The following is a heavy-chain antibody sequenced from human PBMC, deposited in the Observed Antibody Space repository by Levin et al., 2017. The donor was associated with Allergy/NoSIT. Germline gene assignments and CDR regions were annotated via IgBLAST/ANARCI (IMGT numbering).Heavy chain of an antibody. CDR1: GYSFTNYG. CDR2: MNSNSGHT. D-gene: IGHD3-3*01. V-gene: IGHV1-8*01. CDR3: ARMDFYNTINWFDP. Sequence: PVASVKVSCKASGYSFTNYGINWVRQAPGQGLEWMGWMNSNSGHTGYAQKFQGRVTMTRDTSLGTAYMELSSLRSDDTAVYFCARMDFYNTINWFDPWGQGTLVTVSS. J-gene: IGHJ5*02.